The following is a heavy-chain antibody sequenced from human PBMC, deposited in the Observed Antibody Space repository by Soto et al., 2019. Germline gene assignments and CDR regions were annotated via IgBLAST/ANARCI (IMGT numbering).Heavy chain of an antibody. D-gene: IGHD2-8*01. CDR3: AREMLAPEYYYYGMDV. J-gene: IGHJ6*02. V-gene: IGHV3-30*09. Sequence: SVKGRFAISRDNSKNTLYLQMNSLRAEDTAVYYCAREMLAPEYYYYGMDVWGQGTTVTVSS.